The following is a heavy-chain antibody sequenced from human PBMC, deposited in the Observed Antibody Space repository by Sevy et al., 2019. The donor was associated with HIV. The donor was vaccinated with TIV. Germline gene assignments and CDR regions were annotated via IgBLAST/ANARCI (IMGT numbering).Heavy chain of an antibody. D-gene: IGHD2-15*01. CDR3: ARHHDWGGNLYYFHS. Sequence: SETLSLTCTVSGGSISDPTFYWGWIRQLPGKGLEWIGSIYFSGSTYNNPSLKNRVTMSVDTSKNQFSLKLTSVTAADMAVYYCARHHDWGGNLYYFHSWGQGILVTVSS. CDR1: GGSISDPTFY. J-gene: IGHJ4*02. CDR2: IYFSGST. V-gene: IGHV4-39*01.